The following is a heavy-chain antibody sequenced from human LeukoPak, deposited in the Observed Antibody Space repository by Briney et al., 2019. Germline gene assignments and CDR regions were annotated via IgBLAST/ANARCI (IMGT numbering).Heavy chain of an antibody. CDR1: GFTFGDYY. D-gene: IGHD2-21*01. CDR2: ISSSGSTI. Sequence: GSLRLSCAASGFTFGDYYMSWIRQAPGKGLEWVSYISSSGSTIYYADSVKGRFTISRDNAKNSLYLQMNSLRAEDTAVYYCARLYRPGYFYYMDVWGEGTTVTVSS. CDR3: ARLYRPGYFYYMDV. V-gene: IGHV3-11*04. J-gene: IGHJ6*03.